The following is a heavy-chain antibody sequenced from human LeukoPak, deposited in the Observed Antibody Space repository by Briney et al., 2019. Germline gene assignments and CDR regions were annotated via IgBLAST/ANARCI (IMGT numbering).Heavy chain of an antibody. Sequence: SETLSLTCTVSGGSISSSSYYWGWIRQPPGKGLEWIGSIYYSGSTNYNPSLKSRVTISVDTSKNQFSLKLSSVTAADTAVYYCARELAVAGTAHFDYWGQGTLVTVSS. CDR2: IYYSGST. V-gene: IGHV4-39*07. CDR3: ARELAVAGTAHFDY. CDR1: GGSISSSSYY. D-gene: IGHD6-19*01. J-gene: IGHJ4*02.